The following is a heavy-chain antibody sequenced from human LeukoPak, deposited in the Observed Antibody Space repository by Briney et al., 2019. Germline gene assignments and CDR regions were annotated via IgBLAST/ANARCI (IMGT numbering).Heavy chain of an antibody. CDR3: ARLFNYYGSGSYLSKYYFDY. CDR1: GYTFTSYW. J-gene: IGHJ4*02. D-gene: IGHD3-10*01. CDR2: IYPCDSDT. V-gene: IGHV5-51*01. Sequence: LGEALKISCKGSGYTFTSYWIGWVRQMPGKGLEWMGIIYPCDSDTRYSPSFQGQVTISADKSITTAYLQWNSLKASDTAMYYCARLFNYYGSGSYLSKYYFDYWGQGTLVTVSS.